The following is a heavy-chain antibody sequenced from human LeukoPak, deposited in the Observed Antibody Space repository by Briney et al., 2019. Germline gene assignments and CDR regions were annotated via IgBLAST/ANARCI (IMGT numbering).Heavy chain of an antibody. D-gene: IGHD3-10*01. CDR3: ARSDYYGSGSYYGWFDP. Sequence: SETLSLTCTVSGGSVSSNYWSWIRQPPGRRLEWIAYFYYSGSTNYNPSLKSRVTISVDTSKNQFSLKLSSVTAADTAVYYCARSDYYGSGSYYGWFDPWGQGTLVTVSS. V-gene: IGHV4-59*02. CDR1: GGSVSSNY. J-gene: IGHJ5*02. CDR2: FYYSGST.